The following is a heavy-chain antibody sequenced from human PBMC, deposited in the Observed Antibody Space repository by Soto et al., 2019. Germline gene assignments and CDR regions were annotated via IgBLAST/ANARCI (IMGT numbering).Heavy chain of an antibody. CDR1: GGTFSSYA. V-gene: IGHV1-69*06. Sequence: GASVKVSCKASGGTFSSYAISWVRQAPGQGLEWMGGIIPIFGTANYAQKFQGRVTITADKSTSTAYMELSSMRSENTAVYYCARDVGNEVVPAANLGDYYYGMDVWGQGTTVTVSS. CDR3: ARDVGNEVVPAANLGDYYYGMDV. D-gene: IGHD2-2*01. CDR2: IIPIFGTA. J-gene: IGHJ6*02.